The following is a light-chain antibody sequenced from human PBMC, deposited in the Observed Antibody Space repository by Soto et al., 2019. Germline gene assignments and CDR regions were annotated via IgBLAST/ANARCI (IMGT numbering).Light chain of an antibody. Sequence: DIHMTQSPSILSASVGDRVTITCRASQSLSSWLAWYQQKPGKAPKLLIYNASTLESGAPSRFSGSGFGTEFTLTISSLQPDDFATYYCQQYNTYSLTFGQGTEVEIK. V-gene: IGKV1-5*01. J-gene: IGKJ1*01. CDR2: NAS. CDR3: QQYNTYSLT. CDR1: QSLSSW.